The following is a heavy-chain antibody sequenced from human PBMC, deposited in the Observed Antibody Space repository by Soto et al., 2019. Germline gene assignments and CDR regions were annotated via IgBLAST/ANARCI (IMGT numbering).Heavy chain of an antibody. CDR1: GFTFGDYA. J-gene: IGHJ6*02. Sequence: PGGSLRLSCTASGFTFGDYAMSWVRQAPGKGLEWVGFIRSKAYGGTTEYSASVKGRFTISRDDSKSIAYLQMNSLKTEDTAVYYCTRWGCGGDCYDYYYYGMDVWGQGTTVTVSS. CDR2: IRSKAYGGTT. V-gene: IGHV3-49*04. D-gene: IGHD2-21*02. CDR3: TRWGCGGDCYDYYYYGMDV.